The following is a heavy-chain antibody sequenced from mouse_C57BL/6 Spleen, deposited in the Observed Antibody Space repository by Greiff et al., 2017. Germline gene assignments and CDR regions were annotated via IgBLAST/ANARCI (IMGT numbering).Heavy chain of an antibody. D-gene: IGHD2-1*01. CDR2: IDPEDGEN. CDR1: GFNIKDYY. J-gene: IGHJ3*01. Sequence: EVQLQQSGAELVKPGASVKLSCTASGFNIKDYYMHWVKQRTEQGLEWIGRIDPEDGENKYASKFPGKATITADTSSNTAYLQLSSLTSEDTAVYYCARQGDGNLLSWFAYWGQGTLVTVSA. V-gene: IGHV14-2*01. CDR3: ARQGDGNLLSWFAY.